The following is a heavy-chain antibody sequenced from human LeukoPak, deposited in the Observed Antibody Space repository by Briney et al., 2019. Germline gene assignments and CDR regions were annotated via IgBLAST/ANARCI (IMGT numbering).Heavy chain of an antibody. D-gene: IGHD2-21*01. J-gene: IGHJ4*02. CDR1: GFTFSSYA. Sequence: GGSLRLSCAASGFTFSSYAMSWVRQAPGKGLEWVSAISGSGGSTYYADSVKGRFTISRDNSKNTLYLQMNSLRAEDTAVYYCAKGGRARLLHHPFDYWGQGTLATVSS. CDR3: AKGGRARLLHHPFDY. CDR2: ISGSGGST. V-gene: IGHV3-23*01.